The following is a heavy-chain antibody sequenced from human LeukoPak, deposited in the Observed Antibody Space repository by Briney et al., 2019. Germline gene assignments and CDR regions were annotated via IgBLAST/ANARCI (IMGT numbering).Heavy chain of an antibody. CDR2: IYPGDSDT. D-gene: IGHD6-13*01. Sequence: GESLKISCQGSGFRFDIYWIGWVRQMPGKGLEWMGIIYPGDSDTRYSPSFQGQVTISADKSISTAYLQWSSLKASDTAMYYCARHGGSSWYTFDYWGQGTLVTVSS. J-gene: IGHJ4*02. V-gene: IGHV5-51*01. CDR3: ARHGGSSWYTFDY. CDR1: GFRFDIYW.